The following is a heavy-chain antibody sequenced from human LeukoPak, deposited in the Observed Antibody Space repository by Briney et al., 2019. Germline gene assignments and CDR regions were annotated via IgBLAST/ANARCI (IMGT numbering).Heavy chain of an antibody. CDR2: INTNTGNP. CDR1: GYTLSSYA. D-gene: IGHD2-15*01. V-gene: IGHV7-4-1*02. CDR3: ARAEVYCSRSTCFLY. Sequence: ASVKVSCKASGYTLSSYAMNWVRQAPGQGLEWMGWINTNTGNPTYAQGFTGRFVFSFDTSVSTAYLQINSLQPEDTAVYYCARAEVYCSRSTCFLYWGQGTLVTVSS. J-gene: IGHJ4*02.